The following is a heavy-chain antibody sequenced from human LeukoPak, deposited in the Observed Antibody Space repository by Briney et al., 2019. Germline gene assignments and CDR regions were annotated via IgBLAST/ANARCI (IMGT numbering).Heavy chain of an antibody. J-gene: IGHJ5*02. CDR3: AKEGVPDYYDSSGSTRWFDP. D-gene: IGHD3-22*01. Sequence: GGSLRLSCAASGFTFSSYAMSCVRQAPGKGLEWVPAISGSGSSTYYADSVKCRFTISRDNSKNTLYLEMTSLRAEDTAVYYCAKEGVPDYYDSSGSTRWFDPWGQGTLVTVSS. CDR1: GFTFSSYA. CDR2: ISGSGSST. V-gene: IGHV3-23*01.